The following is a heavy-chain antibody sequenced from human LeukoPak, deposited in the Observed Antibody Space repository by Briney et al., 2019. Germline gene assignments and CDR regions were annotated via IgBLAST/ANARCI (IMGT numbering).Heavy chain of an antibody. V-gene: IGHV4-59*12. D-gene: IGHD5-18*01. CDR2: XYYSGST. CDR3: ASTSNSALGLPYFDH. Sequence: SETLSLTCTVSGGSISSYYWSWIRQSPGKGLEXXXXXYYSGSTNYNPSLKSRVTISVDTSKNQFSLKVSSVTAADTAVYYCASTSNSALGLPYFDHWGQGSLVTVSS. J-gene: IGHJ4*02. CDR1: GGSISSYY.